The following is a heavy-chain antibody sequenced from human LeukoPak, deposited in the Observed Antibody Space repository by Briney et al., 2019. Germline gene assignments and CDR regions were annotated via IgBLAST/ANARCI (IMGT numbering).Heavy chain of an antibody. Sequence: ASVKVSCKASGGTFSSYAINWVRQAPGQGLEWMGRIIPIFGTANYAQKFQGRVTITTDESTSTAYMELSSLRSEDTAVYYCARAGDSSGYYYVGYFDYWGQGTLVTVSS. V-gene: IGHV1-69*05. CDR3: ARAGDSSGYYYVGYFDY. CDR1: GGTFSSYA. J-gene: IGHJ4*02. CDR2: IIPIFGTA. D-gene: IGHD3-22*01.